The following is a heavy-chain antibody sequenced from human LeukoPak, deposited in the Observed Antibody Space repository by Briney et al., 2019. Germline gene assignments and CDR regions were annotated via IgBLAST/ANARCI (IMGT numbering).Heavy chain of an antibody. CDR3: AKDMST. V-gene: IGHV3-9*01. Sequence: GGSLRLSCAASGFTFDVYAMHWVRHAPGKGLEWVSGISWNSGSIGYADSVKGRFTISRDNAKNSLYLQMNSLRAEDTALYYCAKDMSTWGQGTLVTVSS. CDR1: GFTFDVYA. CDR2: ISWNSGSI. J-gene: IGHJ5*02.